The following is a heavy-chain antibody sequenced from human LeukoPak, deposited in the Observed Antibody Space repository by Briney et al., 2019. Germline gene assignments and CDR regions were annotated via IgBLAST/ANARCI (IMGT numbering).Heavy chain of an antibody. Sequence: GESPKISCKASGYSFTTYWIGWVRQMPGKGLEWMGIIYPADSTAHYSPSFQGQVTISVDKSINTAYLQWSSLKASDTAMYYCARLRTPYCGGDCYDAFDIWGQGTMVTVSS. CDR3: ARLRTPYCGGDCYDAFDI. V-gene: IGHV5-51*01. D-gene: IGHD2-21*02. CDR1: GYSFTTYW. J-gene: IGHJ3*02. CDR2: IYPADSTA.